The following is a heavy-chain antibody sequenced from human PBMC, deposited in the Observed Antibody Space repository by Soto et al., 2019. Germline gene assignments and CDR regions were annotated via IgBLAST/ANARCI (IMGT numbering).Heavy chain of an antibody. CDR1: GFIFSNYV. CDR3: AREVLWSRYFDY. D-gene: IGHD3-10*01. V-gene: IGHV3-30-3*01. CDR2: MSYDGTTK. Sequence: QVQLVESGGGVVQPGRSLRLSCAASGFIFSNYVMYWVRQAPGKGLEWGDFMSYDGTTKYYADSVKGRFTISRDNSKNTLLRQRNSLRPEDTGVYYCAREVLWSRYFDYWGQGTRVTVSS. J-gene: IGHJ4*02.